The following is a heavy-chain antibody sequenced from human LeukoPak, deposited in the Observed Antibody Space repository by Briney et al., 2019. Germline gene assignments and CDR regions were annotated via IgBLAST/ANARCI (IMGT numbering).Heavy chain of an antibody. CDR3: ATISGSYFSTPDDY. D-gene: IGHD1-26*01. CDR2: ISAYNGNT. Sequence: ASVKVSCKASGYTFTSYGISWVRQAPGQGLEWMGWISAYNGNTNYAQKLQGRVTMTTDTSTSTAYMELRSLRSDDTAVYYCATISGSYFSTPDDYWGQGTLVTVSS. V-gene: IGHV1-18*01. J-gene: IGHJ4*02. CDR1: GYTFTSYG.